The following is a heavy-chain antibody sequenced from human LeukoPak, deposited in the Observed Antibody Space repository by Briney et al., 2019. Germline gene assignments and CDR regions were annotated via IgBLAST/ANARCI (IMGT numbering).Heavy chain of an antibody. CDR2: FSSTSSTI. CDR1: GFTFSNYS. CDR3: AREFYCTNGVCYLLYYYGMDV. Sequence: PGGSLRLSCAASGFTFSNYSMNWVRQAPGKGLEWVSYFSSTSSTIYYADSVKGRFTISRDNAKNSLYLQMNSLRDEDTAVYYCAREFYCTNGVCYLLYYYGMDVWGQGTTVTVSS. V-gene: IGHV3-48*02. J-gene: IGHJ6*02. D-gene: IGHD2-8*01.